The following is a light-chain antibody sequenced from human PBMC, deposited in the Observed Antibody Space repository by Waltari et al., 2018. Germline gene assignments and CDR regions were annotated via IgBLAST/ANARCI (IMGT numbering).Light chain of an antibody. CDR3: LQASSFPLT. CDR2: DAS. V-gene: IGKV1-12*01. Sequence: DIQMTQSPSFVPASVGDRVTITCRASRGISIWLAWYQQKPGRAPKLLIYDASSLQSGVPSRFSGSGSGTDFILTISSLQPEDFATYYCLQASSFPLTLGGGTKVEIK. CDR1: RGISIW. J-gene: IGKJ4*01.